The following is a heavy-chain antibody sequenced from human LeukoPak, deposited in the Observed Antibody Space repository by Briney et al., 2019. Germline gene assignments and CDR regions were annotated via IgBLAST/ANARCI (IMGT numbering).Heavy chain of an antibody. CDR3: ARSGGWHDAFDI. V-gene: IGHV1-46*01. J-gene: IGHJ3*02. D-gene: IGHD3-10*01. Sequence: VSGKVSCKASGYSFTTYYMHWVRQAPGQGREWMGVINPRAGTTSYAYRFQVRVNMTRDTSTSTVYMELSSPRSEDTAVYYCARSGGWHDAFDIWGQGTMVTVSS. CDR2: INPRAGTT. CDR1: GYSFTTYY.